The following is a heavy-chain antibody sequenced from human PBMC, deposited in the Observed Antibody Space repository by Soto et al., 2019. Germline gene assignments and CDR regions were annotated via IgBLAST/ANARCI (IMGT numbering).Heavy chain of an antibody. V-gene: IGHV3-23*01. D-gene: IGHD2-2*01. CDR2: ISGSGGST. J-gene: IGHJ5*02. CDR1: GFTFSSYA. Sequence: EVQLLESGGGLVQPGGSLRLSCAASGFTFSSYAMSWVRQAPGKGLEWVSAISGSGGSTYYADSGKGRFTISRDNSKNSLYLQMNSLRTEDTAVYYCAKDRLAYCSITSCYWIHKNWFPPRGQGTLVTV. CDR3: AKDRLAYCSITSCYWIHKNWFPP.